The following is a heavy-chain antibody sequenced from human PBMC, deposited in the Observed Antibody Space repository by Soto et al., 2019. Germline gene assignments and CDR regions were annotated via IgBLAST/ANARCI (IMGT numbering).Heavy chain of an antibody. CDR2: ISYDGSNK. J-gene: IGHJ6*02. CDR1: GFTFSSYA. D-gene: IGHD6-6*01. V-gene: IGHV3-30-3*01. CDR3: NALAARRDYYYYYGMDV. Sequence: GGSLRLSCAASGFTFSSYAMHWVRQAPGKGLEWVAVISYDGSNKYYADSVKGRFTISRDNSKNTLYLQMNSLGAEDTAVYYCNALAARRDYYYYYGMDVWGQGTTVTV.